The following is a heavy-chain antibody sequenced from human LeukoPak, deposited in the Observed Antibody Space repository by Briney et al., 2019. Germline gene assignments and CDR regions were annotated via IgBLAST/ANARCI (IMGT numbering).Heavy chain of an antibody. CDR2: IYYTGNT. CDR3: ARLTSGWYVIY. V-gene: IGHV4-39*01. D-gene: IGHD6-19*01. Sequence: PSETLSLTCTVSGGSISNSGYYWGWIRQPPGKGLEWIGSIYYTGNTYYNPSLNSRVTISVDTSKNQFSLKLSSVTDADMAIYYCARLTSGWYVIYWGQGTLVTVSS. CDR1: GGSISNSGYY. J-gene: IGHJ4*02.